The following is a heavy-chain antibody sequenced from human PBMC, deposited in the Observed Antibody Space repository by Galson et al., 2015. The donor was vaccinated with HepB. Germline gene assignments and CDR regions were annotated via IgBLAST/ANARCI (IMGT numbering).Heavy chain of an antibody. Sequence: SLRLSCAASGFSFSNYAMIWVRQVPGKGLAWVSAINNNGDSTYYGDSVRGRFSISRDNSKNTLSLQMNSLRAEDTAIYYCAGNSPNFAFEIWARGTMSPSLQ. D-gene: IGHD4-23*01. CDR3: AGNSPNFAFEI. V-gene: IGHV3-23*01. CDR2: INNNGDST. CDR1: GFSFSNYA. J-gene: IGHJ3*02.